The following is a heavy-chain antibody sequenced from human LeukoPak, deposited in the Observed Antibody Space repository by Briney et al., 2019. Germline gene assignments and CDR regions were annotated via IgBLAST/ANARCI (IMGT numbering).Heavy chain of an antibody. Sequence: GGSLRLSCAASGFTFSSYGMHLVRQAPGKGLEWVAVIWYDGSNKYYADSVKGRFTISRDNSKNTLYLQMNSLRAEDTAVYYCARDEGTYYDYVWGSYRFDYWGQGTLVTVSS. CDR3: ARDEGTYYDYVWGSYRFDY. V-gene: IGHV3-33*01. CDR2: IWYDGSNK. J-gene: IGHJ4*02. D-gene: IGHD3-16*02. CDR1: GFTFSSYG.